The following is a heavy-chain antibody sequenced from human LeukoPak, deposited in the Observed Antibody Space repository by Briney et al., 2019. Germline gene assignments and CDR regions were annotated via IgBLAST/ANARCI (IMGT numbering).Heavy chain of an antibody. Sequence: SETLSLTCAVYGGSFSGYYWSWIRQPPGKGLEWIGYIYYSGSTNYNPSLKSRVTISVDTSKNQFSLKLSSVTAADTAVYYCARGPYYDSSGYYLGFDYWGQGTLVTVSS. CDR3: ARGPYYDSSGYYLGFDY. J-gene: IGHJ4*02. D-gene: IGHD3-22*01. CDR2: IYYSGST. CDR1: GGSFSGYY. V-gene: IGHV4-59*01.